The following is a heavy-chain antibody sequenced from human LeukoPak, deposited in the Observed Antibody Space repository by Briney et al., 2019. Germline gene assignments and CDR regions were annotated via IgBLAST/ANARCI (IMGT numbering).Heavy chain of an antibody. D-gene: IGHD6-13*01. CDR3: ASSYSSSWNPFDY. V-gene: IGHV3-11*06. J-gene: IGHJ4*02. CDR1: GFTFSDYY. Sequence: GGSLRLSCAASGFTFSDYYMSWVRQAPGKGLEWVSYISSSSIYTNYADSVKGRFTISRDNAKNSLYLQMNSLRAEDTAVYYCASSYSSSWNPFDYWGQGTLVTVSS. CDR2: ISSSSIYT.